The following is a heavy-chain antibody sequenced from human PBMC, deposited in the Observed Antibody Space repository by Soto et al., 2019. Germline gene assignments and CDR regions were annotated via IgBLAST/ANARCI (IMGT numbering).Heavy chain of an antibody. D-gene: IGHD6-13*01. CDR3: ARSGIAAADWNFDY. V-gene: IGHV4-59*01. J-gene: IGHJ4*02. Sequence: PSETLSLTCTVSGGSISSYYWSWIRQPPGKGLEWIGYIYYSGSTNYNPSLKSRVTISVDTSKNQFSLKLSSVTAADTAVYYCARSGIAAADWNFDYWGQGTLVTVLL. CDR2: IYYSGST. CDR1: GGSISSYY.